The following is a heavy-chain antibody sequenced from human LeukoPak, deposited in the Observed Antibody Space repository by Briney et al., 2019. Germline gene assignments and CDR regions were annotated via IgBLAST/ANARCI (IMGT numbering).Heavy chain of an antibody. CDR1: GGTFSSYA. Sequence: ASVKVSCKASGGTFSSYAISWVRQAPGQGLEWMGWISAYNGNTNYAQKLQGRVTMTTDTSTSTAYMELRSLRSDDTAVYYCARAPSLVPGVDYWGQGTLVTVSS. D-gene: IGHD2-2*01. CDR3: ARAPSLVPGVDY. V-gene: IGHV1-18*01. CDR2: ISAYNGNT. J-gene: IGHJ4*02.